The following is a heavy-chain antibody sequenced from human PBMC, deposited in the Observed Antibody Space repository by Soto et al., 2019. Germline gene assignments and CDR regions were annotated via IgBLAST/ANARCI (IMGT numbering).Heavy chain of an antibody. J-gene: IGHJ5*02. CDR2: ISHNGRST. Sequence: QVQLVESGGGVVQPGRSLRLSCVASGFTLSNTGMHWVRQAPGKGLEWVAMISHNGRSTYYVDSVKGRFTISRDNSRNTLYLQMNSLRPEDTSVYYCAKDWGDSGWFNWFDPWGQGTLVTVPS. D-gene: IGHD6-19*01. CDR1: GFTLSNTG. V-gene: IGHV3-30*18. CDR3: AKDWGDSGWFNWFDP.